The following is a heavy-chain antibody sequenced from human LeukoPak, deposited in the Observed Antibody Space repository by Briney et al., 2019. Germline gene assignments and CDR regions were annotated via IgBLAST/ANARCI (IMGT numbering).Heavy chain of an antibody. Sequence: PSETLSLTCAVYGGSFSGYYWGWIRQSPGKGLEWIGEINHSGTTNYNPSLKSRVTTSVDTSKNQFYLKLSSLTAADTAVYYCARRDDSSGYHKIFDYWGPGTLVTVSS. J-gene: IGHJ4*02. CDR3: ARRDDSSGYHKIFDY. CDR2: INHSGTT. V-gene: IGHV4-34*01. D-gene: IGHD3-22*01. CDR1: GGSFSGYY.